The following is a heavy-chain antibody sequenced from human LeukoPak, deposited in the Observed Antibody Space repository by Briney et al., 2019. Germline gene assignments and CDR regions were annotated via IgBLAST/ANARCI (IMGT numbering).Heavy chain of an antibody. Sequence: SETLSLTCTVSGGSISTYYWSWIRQPPGKGLEWIGYIYYNGDTKYNPSLKSRVTISVDTSKDQFSLRLRSVTAADTAVYYCARVVNDYAIRYFDLWGRGTLVPVSS. V-gene: IGHV4-59*01. J-gene: IGHJ2*01. CDR3: ARVVNDYAIRYFDL. CDR1: GGSISTYY. D-gene: IGHD4-17*01. CDR2: IYYNGDT.